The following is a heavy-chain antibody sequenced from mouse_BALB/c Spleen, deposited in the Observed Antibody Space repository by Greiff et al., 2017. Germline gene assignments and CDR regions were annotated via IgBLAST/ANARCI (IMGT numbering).Heavy chain of an antibody. Sequence: EVQGVESGGGLVKPGGSLKLSCAASGFAFSSYDMSWVRQTPEKRLEWVAYISSGGGSTYYPDTVKGRFTISRDNAKNTLYLQMSSLKSEDTAMYYCARHSPITTVVATDAMDYWGQGTSVTVSS. CDR2: ISSGGGST. CDR1: GFAFSSYD. J-gene: IGHJ4*01. CDR3: ARHSPITTVVATDAMDY. V-gene: IGHV5-12-1*01. D-gene: IGHD1-1*01.